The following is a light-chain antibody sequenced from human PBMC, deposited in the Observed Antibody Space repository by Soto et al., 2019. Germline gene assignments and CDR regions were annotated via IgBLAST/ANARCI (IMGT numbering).Light chain of an antibody. Sequence: DIQMTQSPSTLSASVGDRVTITCRASQSISSWLAWYQQKPGKAPKLLIYDASSLERGVPSRFSGSGSGTEFTLTISSLQPDDFATYYCQQYNIYWTFGQGTRVDIK. CDR1: QSISSW. V-gene: IGKV1-5*01. J-gene: IGKJ1*01. CDR3: QQYNIYWT. CDR2: DAS.